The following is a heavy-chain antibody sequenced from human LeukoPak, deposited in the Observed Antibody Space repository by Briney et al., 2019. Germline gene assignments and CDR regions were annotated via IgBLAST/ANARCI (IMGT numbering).Heavy chain of an antibody. CDR1: GYTFTNYA. CDR2: ISAYNDNT. Sequence: ASVKVSCKAPGYTFTNYAISWVRQAPGQGLKWMGWISAYNDNTNYAQKFQGRVTMTTDTSTSTAYMVLRSLRSDDTAVYYCARDVGEGYCSGGSCSDYWGQGTLVIVSS. CDR3: ARDVGEGYCSGGSCSDY. J-gene: IGHJ4*02. V-gene: IGHV1-18*01. D-gene: IGHD2-15*01.